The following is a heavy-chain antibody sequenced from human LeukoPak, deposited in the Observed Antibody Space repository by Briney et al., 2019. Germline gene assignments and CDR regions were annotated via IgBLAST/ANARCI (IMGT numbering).Heavy chain of an antibody. D-gene: IGHD6-6*01. Sequence: SETLSLTCTVSGGSISSGDYYWSWIRQPPGKGLEWIGYIYYSGSTNYNPSLKSRVTISVDTSKNQFSLKLSSVTAADTAVYYCARGSSIDLDYWGQGTLVTVSS. V-gene: IGHV4-61*08. CDR3: ARGSSIDLDY. J-gene: IGHJ4*02. CDR1: GGSISSGDYY. CDR2: IYYSGST.